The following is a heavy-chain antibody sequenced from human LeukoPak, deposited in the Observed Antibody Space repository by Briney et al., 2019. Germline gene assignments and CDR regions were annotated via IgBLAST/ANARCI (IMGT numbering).Heavy chain of an antibody. CDR2: ISWNSGSK. CDR3: AKGKWELGRGGDAVDI. Sequence: GGSLRLSCAASGFTFDDYAMHWVRQAPGKGLEWVSGISWNSGSKGYADSVKGRFTISRDNAKNSLYLQMNSLRPEDTALYYCAKGKWELGRGGDAVDIWGQGTMVTVSS. J-gene: IGHJ3*02. CDR1: GFTFDDYA. V-gene: IGHV3-9*01. D-gene: IGHD1-26*01.